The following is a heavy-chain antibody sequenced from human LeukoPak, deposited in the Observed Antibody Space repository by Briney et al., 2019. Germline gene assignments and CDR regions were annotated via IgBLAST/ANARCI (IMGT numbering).Heavy chain of an antibody. V-gene: IGHV3-48*03. CDR3: AREGASVRGVITYYYYYYMDV. D-gene: IGHD3-10*01. Sequence: GGSLRLSCAASGFTFSSYEMNWVRQAPGKGLEWVSYISSSGSTIYYADSVKGRFTISRDNAKNSLYLQMNSLRAEDTAVYYCAREGASVRGVITYYYYYYMDVWGKGTTVTISS. CDR1: GFTFSSYE. J-gene: IGHJ6*03. CDR2: ISSSGSTI.